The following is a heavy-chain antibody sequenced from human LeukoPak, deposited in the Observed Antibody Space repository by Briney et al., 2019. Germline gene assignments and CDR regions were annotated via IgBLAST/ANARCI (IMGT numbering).Heavy chain of an antibody. CDR2: VCTSGTT. V-gene: IGHV4-4*09. D-gene: IGHD6-13*01. J-gene: IGHJ6*03. CDR1: GGSISSYC. Sequence: SETLSLTCTGSGGSISSYCWSWIRQPPGKGLDGIGYVCTSGTTNYNPSLKSRVTISIDTPKNQFSLKLSSVTAADTAVYYCARHGQYSTAWYGGPFYYYYLDVWGKGTTVTVSS. CDR3: ARHGQYSTAWYGGPFYYYYLDV.